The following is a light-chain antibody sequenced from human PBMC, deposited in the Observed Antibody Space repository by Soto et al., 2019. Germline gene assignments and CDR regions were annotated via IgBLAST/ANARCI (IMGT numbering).Light chain of an antibody. Sequence: QSVLTQPPSVSWAPGQRVTIACSGTSSSIVAGYEVHWYHQLPGTAPKLVVSGNGNRPSGVPDRLSASKSGTSASLAITGLQAEDEGHYYCQSYDKRLTAYVFGTGTKVTVL. CDR2: GNG. CDR3: QSYDKRLTAYV. V-gene: IGLV1-40*01. J-gene: IGLJ1*01. CDR1: SSSIVAGYE.